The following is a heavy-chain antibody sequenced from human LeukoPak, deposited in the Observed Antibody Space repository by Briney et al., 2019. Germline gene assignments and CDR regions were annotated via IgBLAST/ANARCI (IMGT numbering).Heavy chain of an antibody. J-gene: IGHJ6*03. CDR1: GGSISSYY. CDR3: ARDRVWSGYPYYYYYMDV. CDR2: FFYIGST. D-gene: IGHD3-3*01. V-gene: IGHV4-59*01. Sequence: SETLSLTCIVSGGSISSYYWSWIRQPPGKGLEWIRIFFYIGSTNYNPSLKSRVTISVDTSKNQFSLKLSSVTAADTAVYYCARDRVWSGYPYYYYYMDVWGKGTTVTVSS.